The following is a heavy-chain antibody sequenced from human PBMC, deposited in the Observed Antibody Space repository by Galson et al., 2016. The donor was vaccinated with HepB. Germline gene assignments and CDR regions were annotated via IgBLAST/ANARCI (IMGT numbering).Heavy chain of an antibody. CDR2: ITSSSSYI. Sequence: SLRLSCAASGFTFSTYSMNWVRQAPGKGLEWVSSITSSSSYIYYADSVKGRFTISRDNAKNSLYLQMNSLRAEDTAVYYCARATRQQLHSYYYGMDVWGQGTTVTVSS. CDR1: GFTFSTYS. J-gene: IGHJ6*02. V-gene: IGHV3-21*01. D-gene: IGHD6-13*01. CDR3: ARATRQQLHSYYYGMDV.